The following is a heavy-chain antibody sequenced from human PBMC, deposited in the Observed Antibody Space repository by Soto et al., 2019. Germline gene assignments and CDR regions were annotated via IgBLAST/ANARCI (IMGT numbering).Heavy chain of an antibody. CDR1: GFTFSSYW. D-gene: IGHD6-6*01. V-gene: IGHV3-7*01. Sequence: SGGSLRLSCAASGFTFSSYWMSWVRQAPGKGLEWVANIKQDGSEKYYVDSVKGRFTISRDNAKNSLYLQMNSLRAEDTAVYYCARIGSSSQGAFDYWGQGTLVTVSS. J-gene: IGHJ4*02. CDR3: ARIGSSSQGAFDY. CDR2: IKQDGSEK.